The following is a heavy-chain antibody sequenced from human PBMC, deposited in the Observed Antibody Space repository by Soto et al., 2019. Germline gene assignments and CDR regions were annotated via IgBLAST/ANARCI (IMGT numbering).Heavy chain of an antibody. D-gene: IGHD2-15*01. Sequence: NPSETLSLTCTVSGVSLNSGHYYWVWIRQSPGKGLAWIASIYYDVSTYYNPSLKSRVTISTDKPKNQFSLTLKSVTAADTAVYYCGKVLIGATRHTDVDSWGQGALVTVSS. V-gene: IGHV4-39*01. CDR3: GKVLIGATRHTDVDS. CDR2: IYYDVST. J-gene: IGHJ4*02. CDR1: GVSLNSGHYY.